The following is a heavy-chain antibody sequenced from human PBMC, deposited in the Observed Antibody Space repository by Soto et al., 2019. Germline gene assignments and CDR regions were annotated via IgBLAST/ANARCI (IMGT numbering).Heavy chain of an antibody. J-gene: IGHJ3*02. V-gene: IGHV3-53*01. D-gene: IGHD3-22*01. CDR3: ARALVVTDAFDI. Sequence: GGSLRLSCAASGFTVSSNYVSWVRQAPGKGLEWVSVIYSGGSTYYADSVKGRFTISRDNAKNSLYLQMNSLRAEDTAVYYCARALVVTDAFDIWGQGTMVTV. CDR2: IYSGGST. CDR1: GFTVSSNY.